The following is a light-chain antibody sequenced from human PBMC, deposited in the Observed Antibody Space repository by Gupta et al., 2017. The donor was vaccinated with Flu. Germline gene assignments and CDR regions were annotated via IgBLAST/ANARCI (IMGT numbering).Light chain of an antibody. Sequence: SSELTQPPSVSVSPGQTARITCSGDALPNQFAYWYQQKPGQAPVLVIRKDIERPSGISERFSGSTSGTTVTSTITGVQAEDEADYYCQSADTTETYVVFGGGTKLTVL. CDR3: QSADTTETYVV. V-gene: IGLV3-25*03. J-gene: IGLJ2*01. CDR1: ALPNQF. CDR2: KDI.